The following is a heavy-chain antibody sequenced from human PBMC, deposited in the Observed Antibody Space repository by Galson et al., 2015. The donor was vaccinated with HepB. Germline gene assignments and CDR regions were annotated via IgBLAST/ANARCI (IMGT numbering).Heavy chain of an antibody. J-gene: IGHJ4*02. CDR3: ATNVARGIFFEY. CDR2: INPIFGTA. D-gene: IGHD3-10*01. V-gene: IGHV1-69*06. Sequence: SVKVSCKASGDTLSRSPVSWVRQAPGQGPEWMGEINPIFGTANYAQKYQGRLDVSADKFTSTAYMELRGLTSEDTAVYYCATNVARGIFFEYWGQGTPIIVSS. CDR1: GDTLSRSP.